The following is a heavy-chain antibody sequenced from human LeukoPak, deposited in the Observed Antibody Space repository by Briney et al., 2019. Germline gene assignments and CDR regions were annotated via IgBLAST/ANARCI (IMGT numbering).Heavy chain of an antibody. Sequence: GGSLRLSCAASGFTFSSYAMSWVRQAPGKGLEWVSAISDSGGSTYYADSVKGRFTISRDNSKNTLYLQMNSLRAEDTAVYYCANSVAVAGATPFDYWGQGTLVTVSS. D-gene: IGHD6-19*01. V-gene: IGHV3-23*01. CDR1: GFTFSSYA. CDR3: ANSVAVAGATPFDY. J-gene: IGHJ4*02. CDR2: ISDSGGST.